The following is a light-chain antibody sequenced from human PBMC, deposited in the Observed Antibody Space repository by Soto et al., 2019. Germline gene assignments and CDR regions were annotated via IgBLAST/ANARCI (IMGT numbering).Light chain of an antibody. CDR1: QSVSITY. CDR2: GAS. J-gene: IGKJ5*01. CDR3: QQYGSSPLVT. Sequence: EIVLTQSPGTLSLSPGERATLSCRASQSVSITYLAWYQQKPGQSPRLLIYGASSRATGIPDRFSGSGSGTDFTLTISRLEPEDFALYYCQQYGSSPLVTFGQGTRLEIK. V-gene: IGKV3-20*01.